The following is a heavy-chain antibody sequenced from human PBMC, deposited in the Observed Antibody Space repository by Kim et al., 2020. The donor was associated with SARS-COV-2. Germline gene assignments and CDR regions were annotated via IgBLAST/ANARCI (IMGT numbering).Heavy chain of an antibody. D-gene: IGHD1-26*01. Sequence: GNTTCSPSLKSRVTISVDTSKNQFSLQLTSVTAADTAVYYCARGLLGGAASWGQGTLVTVSS. V-gene: IGHV4-34*01. CDR3: ARGLLGGAAS. J-gene: IGHJ5*02. CDR2: GNT.